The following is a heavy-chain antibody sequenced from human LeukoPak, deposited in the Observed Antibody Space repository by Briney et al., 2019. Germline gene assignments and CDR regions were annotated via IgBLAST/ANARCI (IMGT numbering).Heavy chain of an antibody. CDR3: VYGGSYYVA. CDR2: INWNGGST. J-gene: IGHJ5*02. CDR1: GFTFDDYG. Sequence: GGSLRLSCAASGFTFDDYGMSWVRQAPGKGLEWVSGINWNGGSTGYADSVKGRFTISRDNAKKSLYLQMNSLRPEDTAVYYCVYGGSYYVAWGQGTLVTVSS. V-gene: IGHV3-20*04. D-gene: IGHD1-26*01.